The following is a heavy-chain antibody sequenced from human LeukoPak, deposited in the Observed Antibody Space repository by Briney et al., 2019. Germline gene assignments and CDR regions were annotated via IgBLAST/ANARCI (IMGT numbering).Heavy chain of an antibody. V-gene: IGHV4-4*02. CDR3: ARDLYIAYYQRTGYDPFDI. Sequence: SETLSLTCSVSGGSISNTNWWTWVRQPPRKGLEWIGEVNLQGSTTYNPSLMSRVAISVDKSENHISLKLTSVAAADTAVYYCARDLYIAYYQRTGYDPFDIWGRGTMVTVSS. D-gene: IGHD3/OR15-3a*01. J-gene: IGHJ3*02. CDR2: VNLQGST. CDR1: GGSISNTNW.